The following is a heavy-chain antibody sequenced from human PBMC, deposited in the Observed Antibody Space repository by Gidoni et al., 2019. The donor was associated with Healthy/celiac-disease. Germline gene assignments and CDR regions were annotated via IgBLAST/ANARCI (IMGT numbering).Heavy chain of an antibody. CDR3: AKDPTATCSGGSCYSFLYYGMDV. J-gene: IGHJ6*02. CDR1: GFTFSSYA. D-gene: IGHD2-15*01. V-gene: IGHV3-23*01. Sequence: EVQLLESGGGLVQPGGSLRLSCAASGFTFSSYAMSWVRQAPGKGLEWVSAISGSGGSTYYADSVKGRFTISRDNSKNTLYLQMNSLRAEDTAVYYCAKDPTATCSGGSCYSFLYYGMDVWGQGTTVTVSS. CDR2: ISGSGGST.